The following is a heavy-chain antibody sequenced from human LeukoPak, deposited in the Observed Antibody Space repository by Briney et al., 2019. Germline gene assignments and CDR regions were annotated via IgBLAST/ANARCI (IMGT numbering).Heavy chain of an antibody. J-gene: IGHJ5*02. D-gene: IGHD1-26*01. Sequence: GGSLRLSCAASGFTFSSYGMHWVRQAPGKGLEWVAVIWYDGSNKYYADSVKGRFTISRDNSKNTLYLQMNSLRAEDTAVYYCAKSSVGATGWFDPWGQGTLVTVSS. CDR1: GFTFSSYG. CDR3: AKSSVGATGWFDP. CDR2: IWYDGSNK. V-gene: IGHV3-30*02.